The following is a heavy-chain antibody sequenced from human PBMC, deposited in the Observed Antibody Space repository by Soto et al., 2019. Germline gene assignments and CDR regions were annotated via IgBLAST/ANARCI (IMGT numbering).Heavy chain of an antibody. V-gene: IGHV4-61*01. CDR2: ISYTGDT. D-gene: IGHD1-26*01. Sequence: SSETLSLTCSVSGDSFSSDRYFWTWIRQPPGKGLEWIAYISYTGDTNYNPSLKSRVTISVDTSRNQFSLTLTSVTAADTAVYLRARLVVGATVGLWGQGYLVTSSS. J-gene: IGHJ4*02. CDR3: ARLVVGATVGL. CDR1: GDSFSSDRYF.